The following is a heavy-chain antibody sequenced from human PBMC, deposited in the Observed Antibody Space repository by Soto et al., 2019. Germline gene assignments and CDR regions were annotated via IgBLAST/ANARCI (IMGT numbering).Heavy chain of an antibody. D-gene: IGHD3-22*01. CDR1: GFTFSSYA. CDR2: ISGSGGST. J-gene: IGHJ4*01. V-gene: IGHV3-23*01. Sequence: PGGSLRLSCAASGFTFSSYAMSWVRQAPGKGLEWASAISGSGGSTYYADSVKGRFTISRDNSKNTLYLQMNSLRAEDTAVYYCAKDRHYYDSSGYSFLPTPLDYWGHGTLVTVSS. CDR3: AKDRHYYDSSGYSFLPTPLDY.